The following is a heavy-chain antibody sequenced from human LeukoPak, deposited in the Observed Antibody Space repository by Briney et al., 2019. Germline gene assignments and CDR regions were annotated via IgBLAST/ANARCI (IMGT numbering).Heavy chain of an antibody. J-gene: IGHJ5*02. D-gene: IGHD6-6*01. CDR2: MNPNSGNT. Sequence: GASVKLSCKASGYTFTSYDINWVRQATGQGLELMGWMNPNSGNTGYAQKFQGRVTMTRNTSISTAYMELSSLRSEDTAVYYCARTARPRGYWFDPWGQGTLVTVSS. CDR3: ARTARPRGYWFDP. CDR1: GYTFTSYD. V-gene: IGHV1-8*01.